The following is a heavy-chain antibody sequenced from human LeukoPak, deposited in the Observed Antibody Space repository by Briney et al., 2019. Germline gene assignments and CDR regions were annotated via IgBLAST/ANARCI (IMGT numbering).Heavy chain of an antibody. Sequence: SETLSLTCTVSGGSISSGGYYWSWIRQHPGKGLEWIGYIYYSGSTYYNPSLKSRVTISVDTSKDQFSLKLSSVTAADTAVYYCARGCSGGSCSIGDAFDIWGQGTMVTVSS. CDR3: ARGCSGGSCSIGDAFDI. CDR2: IYYSGST. CDR1: GGSISSGGYY. J-gene: IGHJ3*02. D-gene: IGHD2-15*01. V-gene: IGHV4-31*03.